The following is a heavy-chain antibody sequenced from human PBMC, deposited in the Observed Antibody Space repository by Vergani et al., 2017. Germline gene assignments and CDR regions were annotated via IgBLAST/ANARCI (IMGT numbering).Heavy chain of an antibody. CDR1: GGSISSSNW. D-gene: IGHD5-18*01. CDR3: ARAASSGYSYGPPVHCDY. V-gene: IGHV4-4*02. CDR2: IYHSGST. J-gene: IGHJ4*02. Sequence: QVQLQESGPGLVKPSGTLSLTCAVSGGSISSSNWWSWVRQPPGKGLEWIGEIYHSGSTNYNPSLKSRVTISVDKSKNQFSLKLSSVTAADTAWYYWARAASSGYSYGPPVHCDYWGQGTLVTVSS.